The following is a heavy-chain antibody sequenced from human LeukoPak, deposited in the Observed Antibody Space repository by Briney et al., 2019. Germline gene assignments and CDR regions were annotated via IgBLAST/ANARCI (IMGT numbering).Heavy chain of an antibody. CDR2: IYYSGST. V-gene: IGHV4-30-4*01. D-gene: IGHD3-16*01. CDR1: GGSISSGDYY. Sequence: PSQTLSLTCTVSGGSISSGDYYWSWIRQPPGKGLEWIGYIYYSGSTYYNPSLKSRVTISVDTSKDQFSLKLSSVTAADTAVYYCARWRVRDYVWGSYDAFDIWGQGTMVTVSS. CDR3: ARWRVRDYVWGSYDAFDI. J-gene: IGHJ3*02.